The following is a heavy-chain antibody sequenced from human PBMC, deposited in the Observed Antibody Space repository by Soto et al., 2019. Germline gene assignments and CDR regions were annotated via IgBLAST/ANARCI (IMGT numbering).Heavy chain of an antibody. CDR3: TRRGRQSANWFDP. CDR2: IIPMSGRP. CDR1: GGTFNSYS. J-gene: IGHJ5*02. V-gene: IGHV1-69*06. Sequence: QVQLVQSGAEVKTPGSSVKVSCKASGGTFNSYSIDWVRQAPGQGFEWMGGIIPMSGRPNYAQRFQGRVTFSADKSTNTVHMEVNSLTHEDTAVYYCTRRGRQSANWFDPWGQGPLVTVSS.